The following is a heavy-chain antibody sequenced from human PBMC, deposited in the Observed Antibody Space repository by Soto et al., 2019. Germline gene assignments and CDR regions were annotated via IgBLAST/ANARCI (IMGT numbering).Heavy chain of an antibody. CDR2: ISYDGSNK. V-gene: IGHV3-30-3*01. CDR1: GFTFSSYA. D-gene: IGHD5-12*01. CDR3: ARAEGSGYDWMGYYFDY. Sequence: QVQLVESGGGVVQPGRSLRLSCAASGFTFSSYAMHWVRQAPGKGLEWVAVISYDGSNKYYADSVKGRFTISRDNSKNTLYLQMNGLRAEDTAVYYCARAEGSGYDWMGYYFDYWGQGTLVTVSS. J-gene: IGHJ4*02.